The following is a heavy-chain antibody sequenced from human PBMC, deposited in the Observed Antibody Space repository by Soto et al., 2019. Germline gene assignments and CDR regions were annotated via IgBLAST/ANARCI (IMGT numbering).Heavy chain of an antibody. J-gene: IGHJ6*02. CDR3: ARGSYYDSSGYYYYYYGMDV. CDR2: MNPNRGNT. D-gene: IGHD3-22*01. Sequence: ASVKVSCKASGYTFTSYDINWVRQATGQGLEWMGWMNPNRGNTGYAQKFQGRVTMTRNTSISTAYMELSSLRSEDTAVYYCARGSYYDSSGYYYYYYGMDVWGQGTTVTVSS. CDR1: GYTFTSYD. V-gene: IGHV1-8*01.